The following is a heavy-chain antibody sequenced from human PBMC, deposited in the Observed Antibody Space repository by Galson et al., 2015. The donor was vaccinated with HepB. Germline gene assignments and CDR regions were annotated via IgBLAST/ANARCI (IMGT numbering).Heavy chain of an antibody. V-gene: IGHV1-2*06. D-gene: IGHD2-15*01. Sequence: SVKVSCKASGYSFTGYYMHWVRQAPGQGLEWMGRVDPNSDVTTYAQKFQGRVTMTRGTSISTAYMELSRLRSDDTAIYYCARGARVVVVGGTQNNWFDPWGQGTLVTVSS. CDR3: ARGARVVVVGGTQNNWFDP. J-gene: IGHJ5*02. CDR2: VDPNSDVT. CDR1: GYSFTGYY.